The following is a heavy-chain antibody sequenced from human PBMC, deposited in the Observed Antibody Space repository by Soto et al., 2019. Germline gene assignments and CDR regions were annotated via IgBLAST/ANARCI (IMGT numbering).Heavy chain of an antibody. CDR3: ARVGCSSTSCYNGLYYFDY. CDR1: GGSISSGGYY. CDR2: IYYSGST. Sequence: PSETLSLTCTVSGGSISSGGYYWSWIRHHPGKGLEWIGYIYYSGSTYYNPSLKSRVTISVDTSKNQFSLKLSSVTAADTAVYYCARVGCSSTSCYNGLYYFDYWGQGTLVTVSS. D-gene: IGHD2-2*02. J-gene: IGHJ4*02. V-gene: IGHV4-31*03.